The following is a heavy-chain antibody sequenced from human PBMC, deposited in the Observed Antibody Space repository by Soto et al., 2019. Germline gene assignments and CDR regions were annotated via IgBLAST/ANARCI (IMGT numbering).Heavy chain of an antibody. Sequence: SETLSLTCTVSGGSISSGDYYWSWIRQPPGKGLEWIGYIYYSGSTYYNPSLKSRVTISVDTSKNQFSLKLSSVTAADTAVYYCARGRDSSGYYHPAHFDYWGQGTLVTVSS. D-gene: IGHD3-22*01. V-gene: IGHV4-30-4*01. J-gene: IGHJ4*02. CDR3: ARGRDSSGYYHPAHFDY. CDR2: IYYSGST. CDR1: GGSISSGDYY.